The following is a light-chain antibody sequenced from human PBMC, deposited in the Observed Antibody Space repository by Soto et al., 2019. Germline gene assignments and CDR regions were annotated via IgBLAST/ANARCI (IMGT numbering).Light chain of an antibody. CDR2: LGS. CDR3: MQALQTHRT. CDR1: QSLLHSNGYNY. V-gene: IGKV2-28*01. Sequence: EIVLTQSPLSLPVTPGEPASISCRSSQSLLHSNGYNYLDWYLQKPGQSPQLLIYLGSNRASGVPDRFSGSGSGTDFTLKISRVKAEDVGVYYCMQALQTHRTFGQGTKV. J-gene: IGKJ1*01.